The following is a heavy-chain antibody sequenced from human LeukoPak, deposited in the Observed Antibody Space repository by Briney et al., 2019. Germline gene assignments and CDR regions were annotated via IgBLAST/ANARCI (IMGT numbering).Heavy chain of an antibody. CDR3: ARDRSVPAAMGWFDP. CDR2: IYTSGST. CDR1: GGSISSGSYY. V-gene: IGHV4-61*02. Sequence: PPQTLSLTCTVSGGSISSGSYYWSWIRQPAGKGLEWIGRIYTSGSTNYNPSLKSRVTISVDTSKNQFSLKLSSVTAADTAVYYCARDRSVPAAMGWFDPWGQGTLVTVSS. J-gene: IGHJ5*02. D-gene: IGHD2-2*01.